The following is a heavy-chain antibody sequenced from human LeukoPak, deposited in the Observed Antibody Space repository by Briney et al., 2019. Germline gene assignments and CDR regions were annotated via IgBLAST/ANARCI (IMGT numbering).Heavy chain of an antibody. V-gene: IGHV4-59*01. CDR1: GGSISSYY. Sequence: SETLSLTCTVSGGSISSYYWSWIRQPPGKGLEWIGYIYYSGSTNYNPSLKSRVTISVDTSKNQFSLKLSSVTAADTAVYYCARTITIFGVDLFYFDYWGQGTLVTVSS. CDR2: IYYSGST. D-gene: IGHD3-3*01. J-gene: IGHJ4*02. CDR3: ARTITIFGVDLFYFDY.